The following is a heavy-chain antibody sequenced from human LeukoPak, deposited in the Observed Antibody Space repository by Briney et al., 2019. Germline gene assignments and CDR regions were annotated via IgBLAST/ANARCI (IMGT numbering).Heavy chain of an antibody. CDR2: VTPSGDPT. Sequence: GGSLRLSCAASGFTLSTYAMNWVRQAPGKGLEWVSGVTPSGDPTYYADSVKGRFIISRDNSKNTMYLQMNSLRAEDTAVYYCAKGGGVIGRSYYFDYWGQGTLVTVSS. V-gene: IGHV3-23*01. CDR1: GFTLSTYA. D-gene: IGHD2-8*02. CDR3: AKGGGVIGRSYYFDY. J-gene: IGHJ4*02.